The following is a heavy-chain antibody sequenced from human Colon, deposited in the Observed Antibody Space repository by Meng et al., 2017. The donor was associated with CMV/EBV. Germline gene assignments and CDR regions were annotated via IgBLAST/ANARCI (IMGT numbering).Heavy chain of an antibody. CDR2: IKADGSET. Sequence: GGSLRLSCAASGFNFNNNWMHWVRQAPGGGLEWVANIKADGSETYYADSVKGRFIISRDNAKNSLYLQMNSLRVEDTAVYFCVRGHYDGAWGHGTLVTVSS. J-gene: IGHJ4*03. CDR3: VRGHYDGA. V-gene: IGHV3-7*04. CDR1: GFNFNNNW. D-gene: IGHD3-16*01.